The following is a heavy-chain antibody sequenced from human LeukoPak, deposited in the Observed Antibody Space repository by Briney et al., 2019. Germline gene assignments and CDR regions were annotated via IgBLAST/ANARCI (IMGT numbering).Heavy chain of an antibody. V-gene: IGHV3-21*01. CDR3: ARATHDYGDYVDYYYYYGMDV. CDR1: GFTFSSYS. CDR2: ISSSSSYI. J-gene: IGHJ6*04. Sequence: GGSLRLSCAASGFTFSSYSMNWVRQAPGEGLEWVSSISSSSSYIYYADSVKGRFTISRDNAKNSLYLQMNSLRAEDTAVYYCARATHDYGDYVDYYYYYGMDVWGKGTTVTVSS. D-gene: IGHD4-17*01.